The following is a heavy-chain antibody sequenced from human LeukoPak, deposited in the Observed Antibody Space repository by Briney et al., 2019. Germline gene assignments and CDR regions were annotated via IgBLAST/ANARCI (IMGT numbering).Heavy chain of an antibody. J-gene: IGHJ4*02. V-gene: IGHV4-39*07. CDR1: GGSISSSSYY. D-gene: IGHD2-2*01. CDR3: ARVGVVPAARDY. CDR2: IYYSGST. Sequence: SETLSLTCTVSGGSISSSSYYWGWIRQPPGKGLEWIGSIYYSGSTYYNPSLKSRVTISVDTSKNQFSLKLSSVTAADTAVYYCARVGVVPAARDYWGQGTLVTVSS.